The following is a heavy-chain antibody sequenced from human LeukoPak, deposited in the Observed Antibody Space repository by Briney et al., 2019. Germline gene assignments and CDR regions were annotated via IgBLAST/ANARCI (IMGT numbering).Heavy chain of an antibody. D-gene: IGHD3-3*01. V-gene: IGHV3-11*04. CDR2: ISSSGSSI. CDR3: ASWAGNTQSDSWSGPFDY. Sequence: GGSLRLSCAASGFTFSDYYMSWIRQAPGKGLEWVSYISSSGSSIYYADSVKGRFTISRDNAKNSLSLQMSSLRVEDTAVYYCASWAGNTQSDSWSGPFDYWGQGTLVTVSS. CDR1: GFTFSDYY. J-gene: IGHJ4*02.